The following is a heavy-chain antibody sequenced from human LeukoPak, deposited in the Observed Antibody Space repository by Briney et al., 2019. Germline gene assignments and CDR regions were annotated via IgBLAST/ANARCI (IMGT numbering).Heavy chain of an antibody. J-gene: IGHJ4*02. CDR1: GFTFSSHL. CDR2: VKSDGTAT. D-gene: IGHD1-14*01. V-gene: IGHV3-74*01. CDR3: VRKFATGD. Sequence: GGSLRLSCAATGFTFSSHLMHWVRQAQGTGLVWVSSVKSDGTATNYADSVKGRFTISRDNAKNTLYLQMNSLRVEDTAVYYCVRKFATGDWGQGTLVTVSS.